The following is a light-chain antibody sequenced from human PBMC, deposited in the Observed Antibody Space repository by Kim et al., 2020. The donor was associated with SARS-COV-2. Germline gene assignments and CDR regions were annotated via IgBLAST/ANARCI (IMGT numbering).Light chain of an antibody. Sequence: GQSITISFPGTSSDVGGYNYVSWYQQHPGKAPKLMIYDVSNRPSGVSNRFSGSKSGNTASLTISGLQAEDEADYYCSSYTSSSPYVFGTGTKVTVL. V-gene: IGLV2-14*03. CDR1: SSDVGGYNY. CDR3: SSYTSSSPYV. J-gene: IGLJ1*01. CDR2: DVS.